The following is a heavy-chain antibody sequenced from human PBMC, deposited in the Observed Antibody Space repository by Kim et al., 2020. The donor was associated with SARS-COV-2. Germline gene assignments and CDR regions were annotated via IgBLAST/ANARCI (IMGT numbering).Heavy chain of an antibody. V-gene: IGHV3-23*01. CDR1: GFTFSTYA. CDR3: AKCSGNTCYGMDV. D-gene: IGHD2-15*01. Sequence: GGSLRLSCAASGFTFSTYAMSWVRQAPGKWLEWVAGISGGGGSIDYADSVKGRLTISRDNSKNTLYLQMNSMRAEDTAVYYCAKCSGNTCYGMDVWGQGTTVTVSS. J-gene: IGHJ6*02. CDR2: ISGGGGSI.